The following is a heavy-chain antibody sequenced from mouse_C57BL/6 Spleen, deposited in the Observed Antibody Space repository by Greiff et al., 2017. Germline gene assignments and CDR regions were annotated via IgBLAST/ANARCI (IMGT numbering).Heavy chain of an antibody. Sequence: VQLKESGPELVKPGASVKISCKASGYSFTDYNMNWVKQSNGKSLEWIGVINPNYGTTSYNQKFKGKATLTVDQSSSTAYMQLNSLTSEDSAVYYCARWNGSSPSWFAYWGQGTLVTVSA. CDR3: ARWNGSSPSWFAY. V-gene: IGHV1-39*01. CDR1: GYSFTDYN. CDR2: INPNYGTT. D-gene: IGHD1-1*01. J-gene: IGHJ3*01.